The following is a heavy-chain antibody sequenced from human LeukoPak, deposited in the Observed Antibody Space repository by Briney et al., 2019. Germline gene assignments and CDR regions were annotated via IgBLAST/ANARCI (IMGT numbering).Heavy chain of an antibody. CDR2: LSNSGST. CDR1: GGPIHYYH. CDR3: ARYNTLNRGFSAVDY. V-gene: IGHV4-59*13. Sequence: PSENPFLTSRVTGGPIHYYHWSSIRQCQGTGLDFIRFLSNSGSTYYSASLRSRVTISVDTSKNHVSLKLRSVTAADTALYYCARYNTLNRGFSAVDYWGQGTRVTVSS. J-gene: IGHJ4*02. D-gene: IGHD3-10*01.